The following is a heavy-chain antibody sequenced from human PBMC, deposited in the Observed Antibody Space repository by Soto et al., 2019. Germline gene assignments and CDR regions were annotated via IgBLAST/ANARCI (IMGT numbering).Heavy chain of an antibody. CDR1: GYSFTSFW. V-gene: IGHV5-51*01. CDR2: IWPGDSDT. CDR3: ARYLEDGFHYWFDP. D-gene: IGHD2-15*01. Sequence: PGESLKISCNVSGYSFTSFWIAWVRQRPGKGLEWMGIIWPGDSDTRYSPSFQGQVTISADKSITTAYLQWRSLKASDTAMYFCARYLEDGFHYWFDPWGQGTQVTVSS. J-gene: IGHJ5*02.